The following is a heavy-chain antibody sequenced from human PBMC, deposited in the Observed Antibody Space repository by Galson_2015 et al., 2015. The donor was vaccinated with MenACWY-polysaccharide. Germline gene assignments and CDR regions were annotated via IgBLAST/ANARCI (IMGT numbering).Heavy chain of an antibody. CDR1: GGSISSYR. CDR2: IYYTGTT. CDR3: AGLMAGSPCGWFDP. D-gene: IGHD5-24*01. J-gene: IGHJ5*02. Sequence: ETLSLTCPVSGGSISSYRWTWIRQPPGEGLEWIGYIYYTGTTKYNPSRTSRVTISVDTSKKYFFLKLSSVTAADTAVYYCAGLMAGSPCGWFDPWGQGTLVTVSS. V-gene: IGHV4-59*01.